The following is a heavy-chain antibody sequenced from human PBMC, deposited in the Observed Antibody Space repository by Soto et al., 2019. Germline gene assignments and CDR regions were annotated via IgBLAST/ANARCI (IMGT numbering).Heavy chain of an antibody. J-gene: IGHJ4*02. V-gene: IGHV1-3*01. CDR1: GYTFTSYA. CDR2: INAGNGNT. Sequence: GASVKVSCKASGYTFTSYAMHWVRQAPGQRLEWMGWINAGNGNTKYSQKFQGRVTITRDTSASTAYMELSSLRSEDTAVYYCARATHLYDSSGYPFDYWGQGTLVTVSS. CDR3: ARATHLYDSSGYPFDY. D-gene: IGHD3-22*01.